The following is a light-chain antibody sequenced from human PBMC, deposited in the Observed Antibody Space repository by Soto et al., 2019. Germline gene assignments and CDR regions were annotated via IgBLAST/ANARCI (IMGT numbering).Light chain of an antibody. CDR3: GSYTSSNTLV. V-gene: IGLV2-14*03. Sequence: QSALTQPASVSGSPGQSITISCTGTSSDFGGYNYVSGYQQHPGKAPKLLIYEVTYRPSGVSNRFSGSKSGNTASLTISGLQAEDEADYFCGSYTSSNTLVFGTGTKLTVL. J-gene: IGLJ1*01. CDR2: EVT. CDR1: SSDFGGYNY.